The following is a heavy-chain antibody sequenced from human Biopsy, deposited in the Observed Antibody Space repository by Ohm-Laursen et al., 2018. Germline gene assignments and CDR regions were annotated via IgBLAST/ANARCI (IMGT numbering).Heavy chain of an antibody. Sequence: SLRLSCLASGFTFSTYWMTWVRQAPGKGLEWVANIKRDGSQSNHADSVKGRFTISRDNAKNSLYLQMNSLRAEDTAVYYCTRDTTYYAGTTYYDALDVWGQGTTVTVSS. D-gene: IGHD2/OR15-2a*01. V-gene: IGHV3-7*01. CDR2: IKRDGSQS. CDR1: GFTFSTYW. J-gene: IGHJ3*01. CDR3: TRDTTYYAGTTYYDALDV.